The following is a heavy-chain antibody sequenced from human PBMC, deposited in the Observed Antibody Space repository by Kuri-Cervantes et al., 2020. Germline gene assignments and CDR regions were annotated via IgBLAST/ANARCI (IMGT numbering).Heavy chain of an antibody. CDR1: GGSVSSGSYY. CDR3: ARARGDYYFDY. Sequence: ESLKISCTVSGGSVSSGSYYWSWIRQPPGKGLEWIGYIYYSGSTNYNPSLKSRVTISVDTSKNQFSLKLSSVTAADTAVYYCARARGDYYFDYWGQGTLVTVSS. CDR2: IYYSGST. V-gene: IGHV4-61*01. D-gene: IGHD2-21*02. J-gene: IGHJ4*02.